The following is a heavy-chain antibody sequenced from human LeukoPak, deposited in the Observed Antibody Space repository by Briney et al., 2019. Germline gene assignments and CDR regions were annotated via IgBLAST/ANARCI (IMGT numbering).Heavy chain of an antibody. Sequence: GGSLRLSCAASGFTFSSYGMSWVRQAPGKGLEWVSAISESGGSTYYAESVKGRFTISRDNSKNTLSLQMNSLRVEDTAVYYCAKDDIPAAVTGYMDVWGKGTTVTVSS. CDR3: AKDDIPAAVTGYMDV. J-gene: IGHJ6*03. V-gene: IGHV3-23*01. CDR2: ISESGGST. D-gene: IGHD6-13*01. CDR1: GFTFSSYG.